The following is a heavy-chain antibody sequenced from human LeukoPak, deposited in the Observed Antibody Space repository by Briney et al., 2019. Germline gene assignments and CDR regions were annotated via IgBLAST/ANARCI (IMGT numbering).Heavy chain of an antibody. J-gene: IGHJ4*02. D-gene: IGHD3-9*01. Sequence: GASVNVSCKASGYTXXTXGLSXVRXXXGQXXXXXXXXXAYNGXTSYAXKLQGRVTMTTDTSTSTAYMELRSLRSDDTAVYXCARQYYDILTGYDYWGQGTLVTVSS. CDR3: ARQYYDILTGYDY. CDR2: XXAYNGXT. CDR1: GYTXXTXG. V-gene: IGHV1-18*01.